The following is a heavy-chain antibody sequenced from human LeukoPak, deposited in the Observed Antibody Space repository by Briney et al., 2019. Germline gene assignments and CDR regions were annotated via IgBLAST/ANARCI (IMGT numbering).Heavy chain of an antibody. Sequence: GSLRLSCAASGFTFSSYGMTWVRQAPGKGLEWVSYISSSSSTIYYADSVKGRFTISRDNAKNSLYLQMNSLRAEDTAVYYCARDAAGYSSSWYYFDYWGQGTLVTVSS. D-gene: IGHD6-13*01. CDR2: ISSSSSTI. V-gene: IGHV3-48*01. CDR3: ARDAAGYSSSWYYFDY. CDR1: GFTFSSYG. J-gene: IGHJ4*02.